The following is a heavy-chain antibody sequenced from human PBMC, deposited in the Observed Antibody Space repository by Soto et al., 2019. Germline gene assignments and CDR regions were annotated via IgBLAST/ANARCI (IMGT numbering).Heavy chain of an antibody. CDR1: GFSFSDYW. J-gene: IGHJ6*03. CDR3: ARSRAGSTAASYYDYMDV. V-gene: IGHV3-7*01. Sequence: EVQLVESGGGLVQPGGSLRLSCAAAGFSFSDYWMTWVRQPPGKGLEWVANIKQDGSEKYYADSVKGRFTISRDNAKSSLYLQMNSLRAEDTAVYYCARSRAGSTAASYYDYMDVWGKGTTFTVSS. CDR2: IKQDGSEK. D-gene: IGHD2-2*01.